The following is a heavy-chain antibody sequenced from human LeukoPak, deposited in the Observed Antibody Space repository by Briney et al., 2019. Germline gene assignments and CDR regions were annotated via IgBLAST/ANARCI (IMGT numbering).Heavy chain of an antibody. CDR2: IIPIFGTA. J-gene: IGHJ5*02. CDR1: GGTFSSYA. D-gene: IGHD3-10*01. CDR3: ARLYYYGSGADDNWFDP. V-gene: IGHV1-69*13. Sequence: ASVKVSCKASGGTFSSYAISWVRQAPGQGLEWMGGIIPIFGTANYAQKFQGRVTITADESTSTAYMELSSLRSEDTAVYYCARLYYYGSGADDNWFDPWGQGTLVTVSS.